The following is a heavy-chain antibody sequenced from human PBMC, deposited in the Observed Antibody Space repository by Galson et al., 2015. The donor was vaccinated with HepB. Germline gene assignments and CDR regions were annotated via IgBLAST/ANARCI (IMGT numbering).Heavy chain of an antibody. CDR2: IDWDDDK. Sequence: PALVKPTQTLTLTCTFSGLSLTTTGMCVSWIRQPPGKALEWLARIDWDDDKFYTTSLKTRLTISKDTSKNQVVLRMTNMDPVDTATYFCARIAITVTSSGGLDSWGQGILVTVSS. CDR3: ARIAITVTSSGGLDS. J-gene: IGHJ4*02. CDR1: GLSLTTTGMC. V-gene: IGHV2-70*17. D-gene: IGHD3-10*01.